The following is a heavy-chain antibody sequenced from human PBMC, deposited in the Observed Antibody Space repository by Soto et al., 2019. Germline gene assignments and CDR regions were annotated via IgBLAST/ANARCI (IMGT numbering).Heavy chain of an antibody. D-gene: IGHD6-13*01. J-gene: IGHJ6*02. CDR2: IWYDGSNK. V-gene: IGHV3-33*08. CDR3: ARDGQQLTPYAMDV. CDR1: GFTLTLRA. Sequence: QVQLVESGGGVIQPGRSLRLSCAASGFTLTLRALHWVRQAPGKGLEWVAQIWYDGSNKYYTDSVKGRFTVSRDDFKNTVFLQMDSLRAEDTAVYYCARDGQQLTPYAMDVWGQGTTVIVSS.